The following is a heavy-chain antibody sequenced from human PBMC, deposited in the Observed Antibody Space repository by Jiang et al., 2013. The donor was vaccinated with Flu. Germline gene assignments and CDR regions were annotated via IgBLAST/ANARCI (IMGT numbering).Heavy chain of an antibody. CDR2: TYYRSKWYN. CDR3: ARDRIQPGGKSWEQNSYYGMDV. V-gene: IGHV6-1*01. CDR1: GDSVSSNSAA. D-gene: IGHD1-26*01. Sequence: QTLSLTCAISGDSVSSNSAAWNWIRQSPSRGLEWLGRTYYRSKWYNDYAVSVKSRITINPDTSKNQFSLQLNSVTPEDTAVYYCARDRIQPGGKSWEQNSYYGMDVWGQGTTVTVSS. J-gene: IGHJ6*02.